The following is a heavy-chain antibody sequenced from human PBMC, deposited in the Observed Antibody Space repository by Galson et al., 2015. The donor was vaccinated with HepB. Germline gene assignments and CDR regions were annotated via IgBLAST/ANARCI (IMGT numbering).Heavy chain of an antibody. D-gene: IGHD6-13*01. CDR3: ARDYASSWYFNHYYGMDV. CDR1: GFTFSSYA. Sequence: CAASGFTFSSYAMHWVRQAPGQGLEWVAVISYDGSNKYYADSVKGRFTISRDNSKNTLYLQMNSLRAEDTAVYYCARDYASSWYFNHYYGMDVWGQGTTVTVSS. CDR2: ISYDGSNK. J-gene: IGHJ6*02. V-gene: IGHV3-30*04.